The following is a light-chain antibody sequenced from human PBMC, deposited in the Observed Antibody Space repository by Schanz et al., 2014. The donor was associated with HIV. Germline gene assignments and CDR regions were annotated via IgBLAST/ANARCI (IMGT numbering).Light chain of an antibody. CDR2: GAS. CDR1: QSVSSSY. Sequence: EIVMTQSPATLSVSPGERATLSCRASQSVSSSYLAWYQQKPGQAPRLLISGASSRATGIPDRFSGSGSGTEFTLTISSLQPEDFATYYCQQLNSYPITFGQGTRLDIK. CDR3: QQLNSYPIT. J-gene: IGKJ5*01. V-gene: IGKV3D-15*01.